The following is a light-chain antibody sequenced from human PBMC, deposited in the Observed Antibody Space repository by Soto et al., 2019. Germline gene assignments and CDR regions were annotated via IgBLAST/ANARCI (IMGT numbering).Light chain of an antibody. CDR1: SSNIGSDY. J-gene: IGLJ2*01. CDR3: GAWDKSLTGGV. CDR2: ENY. Sequence: QSVLTQPPSVSAAPGQKVTISCSGSSSNIGSDYVSGYQQLPGAAPKLLIYENYERPSGIPDRFSGSKSGTSATLAITGLQTGDEADYYCGAWDKSLTGGVFGGGTKLTVL. V-gene: IGLV1-51*02.